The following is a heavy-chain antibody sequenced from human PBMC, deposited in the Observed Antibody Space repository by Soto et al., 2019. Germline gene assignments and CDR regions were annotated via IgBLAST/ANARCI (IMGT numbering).Heavy chain of an antibody. Sequence: ASVKVSCKASGYTFTSYAMHWVRQAPGQRLEWMGWINAVNGNTKYSQKFQGRVTITRDTSASTAYMELSSLRSEDTAVYYCARERITMVRGVINNWFDPWGQGTLVTVSS. CDR1: GYTFTSYA. CDR3: ARERITMVRGVINNWFDP. V-gene: IGHV1-3*01. D-gene: IGHD3-10*01. CDR2: INAVNGNT. J-gene: IGHJ5*02.